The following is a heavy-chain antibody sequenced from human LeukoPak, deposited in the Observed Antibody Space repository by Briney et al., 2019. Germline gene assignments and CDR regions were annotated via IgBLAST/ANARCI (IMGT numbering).Heavy chain of an antibody. CDR1: GFTFSRYA. V-gene: IGHV3-23*01. D-gene: IGHD6-19*01. CDR3: ATVSSSGWYPDDS. CDR2: ISGSGGST. Sequence: GGSLRLSCAASGFTFSRYAMSWVRQAPGKGLEWVSVISGSGGSTYYADSVKGRFTISRDNSKNTLYLQMNSLRAEDTAVYYCATVSSSGWYPDDSWGQGTLVTVSS. J-gene: IGHJ4*02.